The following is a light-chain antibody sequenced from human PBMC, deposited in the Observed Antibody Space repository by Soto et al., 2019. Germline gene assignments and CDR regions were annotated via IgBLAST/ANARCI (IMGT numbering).Light chain of an antibody. CDR2: WAS. J-gene: IGKJ5*01. CDR3: QQYHSDPIT. CDR1: QSFLSKSDNY. Sequence: DFMMTQSPDSLSVSLCETATINCNSSQSFLSKSDNYLAWFQQKPGQPPKLLISWASTRESGVPDRFSGSGSGTDFTLTISSLQAEDVAVYYCQQYHSDPITFGQGTRLEI. V-gene: IGKV4-1*01.